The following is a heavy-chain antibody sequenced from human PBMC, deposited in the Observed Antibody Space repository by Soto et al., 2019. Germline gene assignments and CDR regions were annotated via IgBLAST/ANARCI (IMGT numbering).Heavy chain of an antibody. CDR1: GGSLSSGDYY. CDR2: SYSRRST. D-gene: IGHD3-22*01. CDR3: ASEVRTYVKYYDSSGYLDYFDY. J-gene: IGHJ4*02. V-gene: IGHV4-30-4*01. Sequence: SETLSLTCTVSGGSLSSGDYYWSWIRQPPGKGLEWLRNSYSRRSTYDNPSPKRGVTMSGLTCKNQFSLKMSSVTAEDTAVYYWASEVRTYVKYYDSSGYLDYFDYWGQGTLVTVSS.